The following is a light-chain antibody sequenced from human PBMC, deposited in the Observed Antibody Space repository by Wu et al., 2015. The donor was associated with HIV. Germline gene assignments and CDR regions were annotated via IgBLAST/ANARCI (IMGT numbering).Light chain of an antibody. V-gene: IGKV3D-15*03. CDR3: QQYNNWPHA. J-gene: IGKJ2*01. Sequence: EIVMTQSPATLSVSPGERATLSCRASQSVSSNLAWYQQKPGQAPRLLIYGAPMRATGIPARFSGSGSGTEFILTISILQSEDFAVYYCQQYNNWPHAFGQGTKAGDQT. CDR2: GAP. CDR1: QSVSSN.